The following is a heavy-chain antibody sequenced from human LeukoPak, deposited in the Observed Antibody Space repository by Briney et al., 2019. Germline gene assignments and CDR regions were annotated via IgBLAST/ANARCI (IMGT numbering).Heavy chain of an antibody. V-gene: IGHV1-69*01. D-gene: IGHD6-13*01. J-gene: IGHJ4*02. CDR1: GGTFSSYA. CDR3: AGRGSSWYPVDY. Sequence: ALVKVSCKASGGTFSSYAIRWVRQAPGQGLEWMGGIIPIFGTANYAQKFQGRVTITADESTSTAYMELSSLRSEDTAVYYCAGRGSSWYPVDYWGQGTLVTVSS. CDR2: IIPIFGTA.